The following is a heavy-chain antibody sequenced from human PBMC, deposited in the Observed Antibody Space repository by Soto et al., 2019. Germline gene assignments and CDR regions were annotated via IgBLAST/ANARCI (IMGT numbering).Heavy chain of an antibody. D-gene: IGHD3-22*01. V-gene: IGHV3-15*07. Sequence: GGSLRLSCAASGFTFSDAWINWVRQAPGKGLEWVGRIKSKTDGGTTDYAEPVKGRFAISRDDSNNMVYLQMNSLKIEDTAVYYCTTDSYSTIIIVRFDYWGHGTLVTSPQ. CDR3: TTDSYSTIIIVRFDY. J-gene: IGHJ4*01. CDR1: GFTFSDAW. CDR2: IKSKTDGGTT.